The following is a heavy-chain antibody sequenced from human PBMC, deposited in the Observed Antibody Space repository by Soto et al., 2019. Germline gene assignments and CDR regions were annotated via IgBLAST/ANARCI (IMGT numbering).Heavy chain of an antibody. J-gene: IGHJ6*02. CDR3: ARDRSTTTWGNYYYYYGTDV. Sequence: TGGSLRLSCAASGFTFSSYAMHWVRQAPGKGLEWVAVISYDGSNKYYADSVKGRFTISRDNSKNTLYLQMNSLRAEDTAVYYCARDRSTTTWGNYYYYYGTDVWGQGTTVTVSS. V-gene: IGHV3-30-3*01. CDR2: ISYDGSNK. CDR1: GFTFSSYA. D-gene: IGHD6-13*01.